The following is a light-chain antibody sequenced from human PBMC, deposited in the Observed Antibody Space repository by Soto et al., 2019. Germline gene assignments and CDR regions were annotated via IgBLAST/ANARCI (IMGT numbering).Light chain of an antibody. CDR3: QVWDSGSDHQNV. CDR1: NFGSKS. V-gene: IGLV3-21*04. J-gene: IGLJ1*01. Sequence: SYELTQPPSVSVAPGKTATITCGGNNFGSKSVHWYQQKPGQAPVLVIYYDSDRPSGIPERFSGSNSGNTATLTISRVEAGDEADYYCQVWDSGSDHQNVFRTGTKLTVL. CDR2: YDS.